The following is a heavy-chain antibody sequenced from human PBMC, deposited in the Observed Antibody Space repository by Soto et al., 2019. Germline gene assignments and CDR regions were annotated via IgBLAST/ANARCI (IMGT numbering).Heavy chain of an antibody. J-gene: IGHJ4*02. CDR1: GFTFSSYG. CDR2: ISYDGSNK. V-gene: IGHV3-30*03. D-gene: IGHD3-3*01. CDR3: ARAEDYDFWSGPPKYFDN. Sequence: GGSLRLSCAASGFTFSSYGMHWVRQAPGKGLEWVAVISYDGSNKYYADSVKGRFTISRDNSKNTLYLQMNSLRVEDTAVYYCARAEDYDFWSGPPKYFDNWGQGTQVTVSS.